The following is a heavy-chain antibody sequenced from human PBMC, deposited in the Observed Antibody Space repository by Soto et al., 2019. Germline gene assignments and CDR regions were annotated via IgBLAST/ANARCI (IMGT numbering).Heavy chain of an antibody. J-gene: IGHJ3*02. Sequence: GGSLRLSCAASGFTFSSYSMNWVRQAPGKGLEWVSSISSSSYIYYADSVKGRFTISRDNAKNSLYLQMNSLRAEDTAVYYCARDRSSPPRAFDIWGQGTMVTVSS. CDR1: GFTFSSYS. V-gene: IGHV3-21*01. CDR2: ISSSSYI. D-gene: IGHD6-13*01. CDR3: ARDRSSPPRAFDI.